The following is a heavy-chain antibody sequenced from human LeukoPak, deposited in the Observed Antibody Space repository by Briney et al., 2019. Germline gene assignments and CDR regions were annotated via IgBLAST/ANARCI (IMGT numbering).Heavy chain of an antibody. CDR1: GYSFTSQW. CDR2: IYPADSDT. D-gene: IGHD4-17*01. V-gene: IGHV5-51*01. CDR3: ARWRYDYGDLPPDAFDI. Sequence: GESLKISCKGSGYSFTSQWIGWVRQMPGKGLEWMGIIYPADSDTKYSPSFQGQVTISVDKSISTAYLQWSSLKASDTAMYYCARWRYDYGDLPPDAFDIWGQGTMVTVSS. J-gene: IGHJ3*02.